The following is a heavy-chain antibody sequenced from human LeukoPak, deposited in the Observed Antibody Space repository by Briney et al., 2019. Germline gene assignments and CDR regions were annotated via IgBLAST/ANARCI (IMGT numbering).Heavy chain of an antibody. D-gene: IGHD2-21*01. CDR2: FNSDGSGT. Sequence: GGSLRLSCAVSGSSVTNNYMSWFRQAPGKGLEWLSLFNSDGSGTTYPDSVKGRFTISRDNSKNTLYLQMNSLRAEDTAVYYCARGGRLGDFFAWGGGYYFDYSGQGTLVTVSS. CDR1: GSSVTNNY. V-gene: IGHV3-53*01. J-gene: IGHJ4*02. CDR3: ARGGRLGDFFAWGGGYYFDY.